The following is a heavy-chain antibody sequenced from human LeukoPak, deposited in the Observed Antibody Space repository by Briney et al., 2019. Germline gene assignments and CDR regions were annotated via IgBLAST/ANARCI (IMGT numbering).Heavy chain of an antibody. Sequence: ASVKVSCKASGYTFTSYGISWVRQAPGQGLERMGWISAYNGNTNYAQKLQGRVTMTTDTSTSTAYMELRSLRSDDTAVYYCARDGRREQWLVRWFDPWGQGTLVTVSS. V-gene: IGHV1-18*01. D-gene: IGHD6-19*01. J-gene: IGHJ5*02. CDR3: ARDGRREQWLVRWFDP. CDR2: ISAYNGNT. CDR1: GYTFTSYG.